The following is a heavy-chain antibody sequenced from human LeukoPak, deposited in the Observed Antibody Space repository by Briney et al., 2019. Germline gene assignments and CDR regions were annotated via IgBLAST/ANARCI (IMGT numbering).Heavy chain of an antibody. V-gene: IGHV4-34*01. J-gene: IGHJ6*03. CDR3: ARGYSYGYPYCMDV. Sequence: SETLSHTCAVYGGSFSGYYWSWIRQPPGRGLEWIGEINHSGSTNYNPSLKSRVTISVDTSKNQFSLKLSSVTAADTAVYYCARGYSYGYPYCMDVWGKGTTVTVSS. CDR2: INHSGST. D-gene: IGHD5-18*01. CDR1: GGSFSGYY.